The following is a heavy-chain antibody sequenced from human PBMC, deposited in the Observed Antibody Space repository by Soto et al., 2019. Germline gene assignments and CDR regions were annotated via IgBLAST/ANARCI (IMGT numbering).Heavy chain of an antibody. D-gene: IGHD3-3*01. CDR3: ARGERNHDFWSGYFGRFDS. CDR1: GYIITAYS. V-gene: IGHV1-3*01. J-gene: IGHJ4*02. Sequence: QVQLVQSGTAVRKPGASVNVSCKASGYIITAYSIHWLRQAPGQRPEWVGWINAGPGDTKYSKRWHDRVTISRDTSADTPYMELTSPRSEDTAVYYCARGERNHDFWSGYFGRFDSWGQGTLVTVSS. CDR2: INAGPGDT.